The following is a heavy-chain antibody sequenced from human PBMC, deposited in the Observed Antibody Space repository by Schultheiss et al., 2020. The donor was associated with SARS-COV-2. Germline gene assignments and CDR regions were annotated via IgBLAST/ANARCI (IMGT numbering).Heavy chain of an antibody. V-gene: IGHV4-4*07. CDR2: IYTSGST. D-gene: IGHD2-2*01. CDR1: GGSISSYY. Sequence: SETLSLTCTVSGGSISSYYWSWIRQPAGKGLEWIGRIYTSGSTNYNPSLKSRVTMSVDTSKNQFSLKLSSVTAADTAVYYCARTGGVVVPAAMGLRELNWFDPWGQGTLVTVSS. CDR3: ARTGGVVVPAAMGLRELNWFDP. J-gene: IGHJ5*02.